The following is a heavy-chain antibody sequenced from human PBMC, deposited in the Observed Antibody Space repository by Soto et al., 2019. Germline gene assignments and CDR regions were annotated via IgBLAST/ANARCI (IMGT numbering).Heavy chain of an antibody. D-gene: IGHD3-10*01. CDR1: GFTFTSSA. CDR3: AADPSEGSGSYDY. CDR2: IVVGSGNT. J-gene: IGHJ4*02. Sequence: GASVKVSCKASGFTFTSSAVQWVRQARGQRLEWIGWIVVGSGNTNYAQKFQERVTITRDMSTSTAYMELSSLRSEDTAVYYCAADPSEGSGSYDYRGQGTLVTVSS. V-gene: IGHV1-58*01.